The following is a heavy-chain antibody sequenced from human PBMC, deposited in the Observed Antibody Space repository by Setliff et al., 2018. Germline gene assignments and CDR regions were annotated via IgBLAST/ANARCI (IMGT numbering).Heavy chain of an antibody. CDR1: GYSFTSYW. CDR3: ARAGGFCDSNGCWDGDFDY. J-gene: IGHJ4*02. V-gene: IGHV5-51*01. CDR2: IFPGDSDT. Sequence: SLPISCKGSGYSFTSYWIGWVRQMPGKGLEWMGIIFPGDSDTRYSPSFQGQVTISADKSISTAYLQWRSLKASDTAMYYCARAGGFCDSNGCWDGDFDYWGQGTPVTVSS. D-gene: IGHD2-2*01.